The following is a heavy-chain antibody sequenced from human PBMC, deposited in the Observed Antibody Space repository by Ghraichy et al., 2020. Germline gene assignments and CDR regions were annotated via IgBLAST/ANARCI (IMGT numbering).Heavy chain of an antibody. CDR1: GGSISSGGYY. Sequence: SETLSLTCTVSGGSISSGGYYWSWIRQHPGKGLEWIGYIYYSGSTYYNPSLKSRLSTSVDTSKNQFSLKLSSVTAADTAVYYCARRCGDCYGGDAFDIWGQGTMVTVSS. J-gene: IGHJ3*02. CDR3: ARRCGDCYGGDAFDI. D-gene: IGHD2-21*02. V-gene: IGHV4-31*03. CDR2: IYYSGST.